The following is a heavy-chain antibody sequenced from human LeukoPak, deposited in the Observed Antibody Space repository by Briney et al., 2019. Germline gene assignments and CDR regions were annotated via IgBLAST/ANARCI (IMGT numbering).Heavy chain of an antibody. V-gene: IGHV4-59*01. D-gene: IGHD5-18*01. Sequence: SETLSLTCTVSGGSISSYYRSWIRQPPGKGLEWIGYIYYSGSTNYNPSLKSRVTISVDSSKNQFSLKLSSVTAADTAVYYCARTTEGGYTYDSFYYYYMDVWGKGTTVTISS. CDR1: GGSISSYY. CDR2: IYYSGST. J-gene: IGHJ6*03. CDR3: ARTTEGGYTYDSFYYYYMDV.